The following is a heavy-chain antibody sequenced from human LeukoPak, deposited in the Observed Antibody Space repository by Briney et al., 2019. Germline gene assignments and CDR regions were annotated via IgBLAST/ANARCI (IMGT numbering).Heavy chain of an antibody. D-gene: IGHD4-17*01. CDR1: GFTFSSYG. V-gene: IGHV3-33*01. Sequence: GGSLRLSCAASGFTFSSYGMHWVRQAPGKGLEWVAVIWYDGSNKYYADSVKGRFTISRDNSKNTLYLQMNSLRAEDTAVYYCAREGDYVAFDIWGQGTMVTVSS. CDR2: IWYDGSNK. J-gene: IGHJ3*02. CDR3: AREGDYVAFDI.